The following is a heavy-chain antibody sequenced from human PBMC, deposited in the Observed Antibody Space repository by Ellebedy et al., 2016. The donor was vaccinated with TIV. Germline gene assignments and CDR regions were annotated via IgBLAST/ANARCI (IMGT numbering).Heavy chain of an antibody. CDR3: ARDSFDYGDY. Sequence: GESLKISXAASVCTFSNYWMSWVRHAPGNGLEWVANIMKDGSEKYYVDSVKGRFTISRDNAKNSLFLQMNSLRAEDTAVYYCARDSFDYGDYWGQGTLVTVSS. CDR1: VCTFSNYW. CDR2: IMKDGSEK. V-gene: IGHV3-7*03. J-gene: IGHJ4*02.